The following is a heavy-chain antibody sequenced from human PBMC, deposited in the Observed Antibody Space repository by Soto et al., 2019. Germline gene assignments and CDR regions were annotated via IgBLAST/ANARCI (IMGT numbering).Heavy chain of an antibody. CDR2: ISSSSSTI. CDR1: GFTFSSYS. D-gene: IGHD6-19*01. Sequence: EVQLVESGGGLVQPGGSLRLSCAASGFTFSSYSMNWVRQAPGKGLEWVSYISSSSSTIYYADSVKGRFTISRDNAKNSLYLQTNSLRAEDTAVYYCARDRGIAVAGTPDYWGQGTLVTVSS. V-gene: IGHV3-48*01. J-gene: IGHJ4*02. CDR3: ARDRGIAVAGTPDY.